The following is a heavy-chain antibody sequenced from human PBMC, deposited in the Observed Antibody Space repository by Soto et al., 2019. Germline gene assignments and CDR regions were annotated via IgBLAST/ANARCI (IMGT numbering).Heavy chain of an antibody. V-gene: IGHV4-59*07. CDR1: GDSISSYY. CDR2: IDYSGST. Sequence: SDTLSLTCTVSGDSISSYYWSWIRQPPGRGLEWIGYIDYSGSTNSNPSLKSRVTISVDTSKNQFSLKLSSVTAADTAVYYCARGPALDFWSGYYVDYWGQGTLVPSPQ. CDR3: ARGPALDFWSGYYVDY. D-gene: IGHD3-3*01. J-gene: IGHJ4*02.